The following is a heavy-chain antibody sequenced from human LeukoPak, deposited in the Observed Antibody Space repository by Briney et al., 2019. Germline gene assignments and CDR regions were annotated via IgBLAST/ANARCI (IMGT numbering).Heavy chain of an antibody. D-gene: IGHD6-13*01. Sequence: SETLSLTCTVSGGPISSSSYYWGWIRQPPGKGLEWIGSIYYSGSTYYNPSLKSRVTISVDTSKNQFSLKLSSVTAADTAVYYCARQVAAAESFDYWGQGTLVTVSS. V-gene: IGHV4-39*01. CDR2: IYYSGST. CDR3: ARQVAAAESFDY. J-gene: IGHJ4*02. CDR1: GGPISSSSYY.